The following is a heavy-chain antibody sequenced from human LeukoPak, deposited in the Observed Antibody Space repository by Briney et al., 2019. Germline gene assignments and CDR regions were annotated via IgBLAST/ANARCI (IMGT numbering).Heavy chain of an antibody. D-gene: IGHD2-2*01. J-gene: IGHJ6*03. Sequence: GGSLRLSCAASGFRFDDYGMSWVRHVPGKGLEWVAGTNWDGASTGYADSVKGRFTISRDNVKNSLYLQMYSLRVEDAALYFCGRVYCSTTSCYDYYDYYMDVWGIGNAVTVSS. CDR2: TNWDGAST. V-gene: IGHV3-20*04. CDR1: GFRFDDYG. CDR3: GRVYCSTTSCYDYYDYYMDV.